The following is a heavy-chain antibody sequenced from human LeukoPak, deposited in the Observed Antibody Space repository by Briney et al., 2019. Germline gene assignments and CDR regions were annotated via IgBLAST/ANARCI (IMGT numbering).Heavy chain of an antibody. V-gene: IGHV1-3*03. D-gene: IGHD6-19*01. CDR2: INADNGNT. CDR1: GYTFTTYT. J-gene: IGHJ4*02. Sequence: ASVKVSCKASGYTFTTYTIHWVRQAPGQRLECMGWINADNGNTKYSQEFQGRVTITRDTSASTVYMELSSLRSDDMAVYYCARDAGSSVSYAFDYWGQGTLVTVSS. CDR3: ARDAGSSVSYAFDY.